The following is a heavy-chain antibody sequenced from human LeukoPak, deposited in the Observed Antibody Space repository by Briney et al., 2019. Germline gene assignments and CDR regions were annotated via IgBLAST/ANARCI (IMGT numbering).Heavy chain of an antibody. D-gene: IGHD3-10*01. Sequence: SETLSLTCTVSGGSISSYYWSWIRQPPGKGLEWIGYIYDSGSTNYNPSLKSRVTISVDTSKNQFSLKLSSVTAADTAVYYCAGDYGSGSYRFDYWGQGTLVTVSS. CDR3: AGDYGSGSYRFDY. CDR1: GGSISSYY. J-gene: IGHJ4*02. V-gene: IGHV4-59*12. CDR2: IYDSGST.